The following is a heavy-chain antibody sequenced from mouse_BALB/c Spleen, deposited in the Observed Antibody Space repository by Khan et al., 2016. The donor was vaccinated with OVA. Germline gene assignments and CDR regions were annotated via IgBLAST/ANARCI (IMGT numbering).Heavy chain of an antibody. CDR1: GYTFTNYG. CDR3: ARRPYFSYVMVY. Sequence: QIQLVQSGPALKKPGETVKISCKASGYTFTNYGLNWVKQAPGKGLKWMGWINTYTGEPTYADDFKGRFAFSLETSASNVYLQINNLKNEDTATYFCARRPYFSYVMVYWGQGTSVTVSS. J-gene: IGHJ4*01. CDR2: INTYTGEP. V-gene: IGHV9-3-1*01. D-gene: IGHD2-10*01.